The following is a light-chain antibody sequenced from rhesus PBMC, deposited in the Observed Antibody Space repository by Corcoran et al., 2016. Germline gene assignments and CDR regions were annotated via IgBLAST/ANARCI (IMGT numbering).Light chain of an antibody. CDR1: QGISTS. CDR2: DAS. J-gene: IGKJ4*01. CDR3: QQRNAYPLT. V-gene: IGKV1-38*01. Sequence: DIQLTQSPSSLSASVGDRVTFTCRASQGISTSLDWFQQNSGKAPKLLINDASTLQSGVPFRFSGSGSGTEFTLTNSSLQPENFATYYCQQRNAYPLTFGGGTKVELK.